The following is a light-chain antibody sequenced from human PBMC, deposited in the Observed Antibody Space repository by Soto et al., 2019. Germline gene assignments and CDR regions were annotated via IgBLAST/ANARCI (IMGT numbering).Light chain of an antibody. CDR3: SSYASSSPFV. CDR2: DVS. V-gene: IGLV2-14*01. J-gene: IGLJ1*01. Sequence: QSALPQPASVSGSPGQSITISCTGTGSDVGGYKYVSWYQQLPGKAPKLMIYDVSYRPSGVSDRFSGSKSGNTASLIISGLQAEDEADYYCSSYASSSPFVFGTGTKLTVL. CDR1: GSDVGGYKY.